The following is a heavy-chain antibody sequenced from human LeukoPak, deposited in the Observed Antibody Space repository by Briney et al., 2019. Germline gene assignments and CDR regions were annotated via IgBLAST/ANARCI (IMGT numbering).Heavy chain of an antibody. CDR3: ARDRPDDYGDYSYYYYGVDV. J-gene: IGHJ6*02. D-gene: IGHD4-17*01. Sequence: PGGSLRLSCAASGFTFSSYSMNWVRQAPGKGLEWVSSISSSSSYIYYADSVKGRFTISRDNAKNSLYLQMNSLRAEDTAVYYCARDRPDDYGDYSYYYYGVDVWGQGTTVTVSS. V-gene: IGHV3-21*01. CDR2: ISSSSSYI. CDR1: GFTFSSYS.